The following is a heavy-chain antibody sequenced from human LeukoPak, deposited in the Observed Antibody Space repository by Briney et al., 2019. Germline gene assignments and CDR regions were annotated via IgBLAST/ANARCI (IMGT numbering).Heavy chain of an antibody. Sequence: GGSLRLSCAASGFTFSSYAMSWVRQAPGKGLEWVSAISGSGGSTYYADSVKGRFTISRDNSKNTLYLQMNSLRAEDTAVYYCAKVVPYCSSTSCPFQHWGQGTLVTVSS. CDR2: ISGSGGST. J-gene: IGHJ1*01. V-gene: IGHV3-23*01. CDR1: GFTFSSYA. CDR3: AKVVPYCSSTSCPFQH. D-gene: IGHD2-2*01.